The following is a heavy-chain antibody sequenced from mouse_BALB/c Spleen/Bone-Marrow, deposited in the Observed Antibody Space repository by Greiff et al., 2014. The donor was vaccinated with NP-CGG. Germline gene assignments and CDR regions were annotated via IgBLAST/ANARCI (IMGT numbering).Heavy chain of an antibody. D-gene: IGHD2-3*01. CDR3: TRHGGYYPYYYAMDY. Sequence: DVKLQESGGGLVKPGGSLKLSCAASGFVFSSYDMSWVRQTPEKRLEWVAYISHGGGTTYYSDTVKGRFTISRDNAKNTLYLQMSSLKSEDTAIYYCTRHGGYYPYYYAMDYWGQGTSVTVSS. V-gene: IGHV5-12-1*01. CDR1: GFVFSSYD. CDR2: ISHGGGTT. J-gene: IGHJ4*01.